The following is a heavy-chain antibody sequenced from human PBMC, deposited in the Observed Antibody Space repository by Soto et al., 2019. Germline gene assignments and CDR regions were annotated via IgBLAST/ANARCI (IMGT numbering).Heavy chain of an antibody. D-gene: IGHD6-13*01. J-gene: IGHJ6*02. V-gene: IGHV6-1*01. CDR1: GDSVSGNSAA. Sequence: PSQTLSLTCAISGDSVSGNSAAWNWIRQSPSRGLEWLGRTYYRSRWYNDYAVSVKSRITVTPDTSKNQFSLHLNSVTPEDTAVYYCAKERSSSSWYQGRYYYGMDVWGQGTTVTVSS. CDR3: AKERSSSSWYQGRYYYGMDV. CDR2: TYYRSRWYN.